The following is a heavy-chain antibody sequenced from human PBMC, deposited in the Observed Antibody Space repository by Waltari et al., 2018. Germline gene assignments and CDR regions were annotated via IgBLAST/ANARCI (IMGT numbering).Heavy chain of an antibody. CDR1: GGSIRSSSYY. CDR3: ARWTRGAYFIDY. V-gene: IGHV4-39*01. D-gene: IGHD3-10*01. CDR2: IYYSGST. J-gene: IGHJ4*02. Sequence: QLQLQESGPGLVKTSETLSHTCTVSGGSIRSSSYYWGWPRQPPGKGLEGIGSIYYSGSTYYNPSLKSRVTISVDTSKNHFSLKLSSVTAADTAVYYCARWTRGAYFIDYWGQGTLVTVSS.